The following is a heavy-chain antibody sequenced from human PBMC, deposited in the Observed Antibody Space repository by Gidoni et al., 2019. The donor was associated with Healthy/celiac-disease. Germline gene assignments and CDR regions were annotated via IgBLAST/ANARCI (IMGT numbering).Heavy chain of an antibody. J-gene: IGHJ3*02. CDR2: IYHSGST. Sequence: QVQLQESGTGLVKPSETLSLTCTVSGYSISSGYYWGWIRQPTGKGLEWIGSIYHSGSTYYNPSLKSRVTISVDTSKNQFSLKLSSVTAADTAVYYCARDKSEVFDSSGYYYGDAFDIWGQGTMVTVSS. CDR3: ARDKSEVFDSSGYYYGDAFDI. V-gene: IGHV4-38-2*02. D-gene: IGHD3-22*01. CDR1: GYSISSGYY.